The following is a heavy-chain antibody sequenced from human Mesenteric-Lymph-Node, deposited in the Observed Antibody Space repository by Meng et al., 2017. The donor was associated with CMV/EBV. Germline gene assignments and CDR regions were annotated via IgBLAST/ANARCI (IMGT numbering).Heavy chain of an antibody. D-gene: IGHD4-11*01. V-gene: IGHV3-23*01. J-gene: IGHJ4*02. CDR2: ISGSGVGT. CDR1: GFTFSDYA. Sequence: GESLKISCAASGFTFSDYAMSWVRQAPGKGLEWVSAISGSGVGTYYAGSVKGRFSISRDNSKNTLSLQMSSLGAEDTAVYYCAKDREFFSNYYFDCWGQGTLVTVSS. CDR3: AKDREFFSNYYFDC.